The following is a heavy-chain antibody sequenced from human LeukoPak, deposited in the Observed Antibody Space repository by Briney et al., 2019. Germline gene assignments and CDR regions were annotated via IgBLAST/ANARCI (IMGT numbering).Heavy chain of an antibody. V-gene: IGHV3-53*01. CDR2: IYSGGKT. Sequence: PGGSLRLSCTVSGFTVSSNSWSWVRQAPGKGLEWVSFIYSGGKTHSSDSVKGRFTISRDNSKNTLYLQRSSLRAEDTAIYYCARRAGEYSHPYDYWGQGTLVTVSS. D-gene: IGHD2-15*01. J-gene: IGHJ4*02. CDR1: GFTVSSNS. CDR3: ARRAGEYSHPYDY.